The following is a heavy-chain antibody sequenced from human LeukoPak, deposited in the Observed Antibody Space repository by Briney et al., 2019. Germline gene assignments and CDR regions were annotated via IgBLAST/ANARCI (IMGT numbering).Heavy chain of an antibody. CDR1: GYTSTSYG. CDR2: ISAYNGNT. D-gene: IGHD2-21*02. CDR3: ARSTSPIAYCGGDCYSGAFDI. Sequence: ASVKVSCKASGYTSTSYGISWVRQAPGQGLEWMGWISAYNGNTNYAQKLQGRVTMTTDTSTSTAYMELRSLRSDDTAVYYCARSTSPIAYCGGDCYSGAFDIWGQGTMVTVSS. V-gene: IGHV1-18*01. J-gene: IGHJ3*02.